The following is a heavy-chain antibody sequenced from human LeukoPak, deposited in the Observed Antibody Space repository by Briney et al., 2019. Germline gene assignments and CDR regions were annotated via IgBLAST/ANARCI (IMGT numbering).Heavy chain of an antibody. Sequence: SETLSLTCTVSGDSISTYYWSWIRQPPGKGLEWIGYIHYSGSTNYNPSLRSRVTISVDTSKNQFSLKPSSATAADTAVYFCARRAINSVMFDYWGQGTLVTVSS. CDR2: IHYSGST. D-gene: IGHD3-16*01. V-gene: IGHV4-59*08. CDR3: ARRAINSVMFDY. J-gene: IGHJ4*02. CDR1: GDSISTYY.